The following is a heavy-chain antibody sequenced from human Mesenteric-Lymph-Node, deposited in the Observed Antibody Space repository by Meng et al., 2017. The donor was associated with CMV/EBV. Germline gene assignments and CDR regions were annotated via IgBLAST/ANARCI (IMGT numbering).Heavy chain of an antibody. CDR1: GGSFSGYY. V-gene: IGHV4-34*01. CDR2: INHSGST. D-gene: IGHD3-10*01. CDR3: ASHYYYGSGSSSFDP. J-gene: IGHJ5*02. Sequence: VYGGSFSGYYWSWIRQPPGKGLEWIGEINHSGSTNYNPSLKSRVTISVDTSKNQFSLKLSSVTAADTAVYYCASHYYYGSGSSSFDPWGQGTLVTVSS.